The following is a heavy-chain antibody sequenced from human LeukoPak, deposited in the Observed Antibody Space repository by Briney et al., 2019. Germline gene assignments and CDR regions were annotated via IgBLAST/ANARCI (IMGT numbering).Heavy chain of an antibody. CDR2: ISGSGGST. CDR1: GASVSDYY. D-gene: IGHD6-6*01. V-gene: IGHV3-23*01. J-gene: IGHJ4*02. Sequence: ETLSLTCSVSGASVSDYYCNWIRQRPGKGLEWVSAISGSGGSTYYADSVKGRFTISRDNSKNTLYLQMNSLRAEDTAVYYCAKDPSIVARDYWGQGTLVTVSS. CDR3: AKDPSIVARDY.